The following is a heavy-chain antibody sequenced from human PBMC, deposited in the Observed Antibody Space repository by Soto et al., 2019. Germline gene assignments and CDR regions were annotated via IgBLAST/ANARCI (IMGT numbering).Heavy chain of an antibody. V-gene: IGHV1-69*06. CDR2: IIPIFGTA. Sequence: QVELVQSGAEVKKPGSSVKVSCQASEDTFRNYAISWVRQAPGQGLERMGGIIPIFGTANYAQKFQGRVTISAETAANTVYLELGSLRSEDTAVYYCASTRYDSSAYYYWYLGLWGRGTLVTVSS. CDR1: EDTFRNYA. CDR3: ASTRYDSSAYYYWYLGL. D-gene: IGHD3-22*01. J-gene: IGHJ2*01.